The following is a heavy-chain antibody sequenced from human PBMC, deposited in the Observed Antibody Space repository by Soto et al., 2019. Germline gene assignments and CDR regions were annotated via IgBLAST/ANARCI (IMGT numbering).Heavy chain of an antibody. J-gene: IGHJ4*02. CDR3: VEGWNHF. Sequence: EVQAVESGGDLVEPGGSLRLSCVTSGFMFSSAWMSWVRQAPGKGLEWVARIKSTKDGGARDYAAPVNGRFSISRDDSESTVYLQMNSLRVEDTALYYCVEGWNHFWGQGTLVTVSS. V-gene: IGHV3-15*01. D-gene: IGHD1-1*01. CDR2: IKSTKDGGAR. CDR1: GFMFSSAW.